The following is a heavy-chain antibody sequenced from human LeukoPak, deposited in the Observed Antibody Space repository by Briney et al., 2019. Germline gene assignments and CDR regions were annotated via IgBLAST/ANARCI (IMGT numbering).Heavy chain of an antibody. CDR2: IWYDGSNK. D-gene: IGHD4-11*01. V-gene: IGHV3-33*01. Sequence: PGGSLRLSCAASGFTFSSYGMHWVRQAPGKGLEWVAVIWYDGSNKYYADSVKGRFTISRDNSKNTLYLQMNSLRAEDTAVYYCARVSSPYSNYGDRTDYWGQGTLVTVSS. CDR3: ARVSSPYSNYGDRTDY. CDR1: GFTFSSYG. J-gene: IGHJ4*02.